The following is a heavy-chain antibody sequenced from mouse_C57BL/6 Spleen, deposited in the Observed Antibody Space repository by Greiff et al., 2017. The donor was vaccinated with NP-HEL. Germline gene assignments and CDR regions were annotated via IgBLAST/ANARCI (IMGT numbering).Heavy chain of an antibody. V-gene: IGHV1-81*01. CDR1: GYTFTSYG. J-gene: IGHJ4*01. Sequence: QVQLQQSGAELARPGASVKLSCKASGYTFTSYGISWVKQRTGQGLEWIGEIYPRSGNTYYNEKFKGKATLTADISSSTAYMELRSLTSEDSAVYFCARGSYGNYYAMDYWGQGTSVTVSS. D-gene: IGHD2-10*02. CDR3: ARGSYGNYYAMDY. CDR2: IYPRSGNT.